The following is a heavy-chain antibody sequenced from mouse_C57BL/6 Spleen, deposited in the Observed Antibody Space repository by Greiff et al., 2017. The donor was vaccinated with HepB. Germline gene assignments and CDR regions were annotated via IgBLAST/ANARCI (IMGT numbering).Heavy chain of an antibody. J-gene: IGHJ3*01. CDR3: ARGGNCGSSSFAY. V-gene: IGHV1-82*01. D-gene: IGHD1-1*01. Sequence: QVQLQQSGPELVKPGASVKISCKASGYAFSSSWMNWVKQRPGKGLEWIGRIYPGDGDTNYNGKFKGKATLTADKSSSTAYMQLSSLTSEDSAVYFCARGGNCGSSSFAYWGQGTLVTVSA. CDR2: IYPGDGDT. CDR1: GYAFSSSW.